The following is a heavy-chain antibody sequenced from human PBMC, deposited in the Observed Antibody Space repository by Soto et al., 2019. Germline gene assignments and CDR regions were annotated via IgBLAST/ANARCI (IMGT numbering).Heavy chain of an antibody. Sequence: PSETLSLTCTVSGGSISSYYWSWIRQPPGKGLEWIGYIYYSGSTNYNPSLKSRVTISVDTSKNQFSLKLSSVTAADTAVYYCARHMEAQYPYSSSSLNAFDIWGQGTMVTVSS. CDR3: ARHMEAQYPYSSSSLNAFDI. CDR1: GGSISSYY. CDR2: IYYSGST. D-gene: IGHD6-6*01. V-gene: IGHV4-59*08. J-gene: IGHJ3*02.